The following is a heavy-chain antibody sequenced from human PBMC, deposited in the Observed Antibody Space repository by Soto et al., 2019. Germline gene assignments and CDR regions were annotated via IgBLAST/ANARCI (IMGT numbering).Heavy chain of an antibody. CDR1: GFTFSNAW. J-gene: IGHJ4*02. CDR3: TTDDPRNKY. V-gene: IGHV3-15*01. Sequence: PGGSLRLSCAASGFTFSNAWMSWVRQAPGKGLEWVGRIKSKTNGGTTDYAAPVKGRFAISRDDSKNTVYLQTNRLKTEDAAVYYCTTDDPRNKYWGQGTLVTVSS. CDR2: IKSKTNGGTT.